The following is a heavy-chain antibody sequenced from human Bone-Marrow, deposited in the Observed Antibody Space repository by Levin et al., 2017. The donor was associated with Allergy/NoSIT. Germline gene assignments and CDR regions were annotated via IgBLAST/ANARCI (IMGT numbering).Heavy chain of an antibody. CDR2: VSGNGVSI. CDR1: GFLLSSYT. D-gene: IGHD5-18*01. Sequence: LSLTCAASGFLLSSYTMSWVRPAPWKGLEWVSGVSGNGVSIYYADSVKGRFTISRDNPKNTLYLQMNGLRAEDTAVYYCAKDLRQGYSSGSYYFDYWGQGTLVTVSS. CDR3: AKDLRQGYSSGSYYFDY. J-gene: IGHJ4*02. V-gene: IGHV3-23*01.